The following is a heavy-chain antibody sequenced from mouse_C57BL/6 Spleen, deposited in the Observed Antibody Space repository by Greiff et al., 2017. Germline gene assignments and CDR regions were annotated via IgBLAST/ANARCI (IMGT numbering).Heavy chain of an antibody. CDR2: IDPSDSYT. CDR1: GYTFTSYW. Sequence: VKLQQPGAELVKPGASVKLSCKASGYTFTSYWMQWVKQRPGQGLEWIGEIDPSDSYTNYNQKFKGKATLTVETSSSTAYMQLSSLTSEDSAVYYCASYYGSSSWFAYWGQGTLVTVSA. V-gene: IGHV1-50*01. J-gene: IGHJ3*01. CDR3: ASYYGSSSWFAY. D-gene: IGHD1-1*01.